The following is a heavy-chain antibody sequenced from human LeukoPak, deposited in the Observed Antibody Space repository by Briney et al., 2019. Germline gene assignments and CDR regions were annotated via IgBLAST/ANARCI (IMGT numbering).Heavy chain of an antibody. CDR1: GGSMSSQY. D-gene: IGHD2-15*01. J-gene: IGHJ3*02. CDR2: TSYSGSP. Sequence: PSETLSLTRTVYGGSMSSQYWSWIRQPPGKGLEWIGYTSYSGSPNYNPSRKSRVTISVDTSKNQFSLKLSSVTAADTAVYYCARDRVDSHGPAFDIWGQGTMVTVSS. V-gene: IGHV4-59*11. CDR3: ARDRVDSHGPAFDI.